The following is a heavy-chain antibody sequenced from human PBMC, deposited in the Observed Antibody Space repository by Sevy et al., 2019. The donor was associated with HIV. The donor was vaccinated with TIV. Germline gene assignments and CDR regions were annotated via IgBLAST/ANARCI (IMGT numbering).Heavy chain of an antibody. J-gene: IGHJ4*02. D-gene: IGHD2-21*01. CDR2: IDQDGSQK. V-gene: IGHV3-7*01. Sequence: GGSLRLSCAASGFTCTDYFMGWVRQAPGKGLEWVANIDQDGSQKNYVDSVKGRFTISRDNAKNSVYLQMNRLRVDDTAVYYCARELWPGDYWGQGTLVTVSS. CDR1: GFTCTDYF. CDR3: ARELWPGDY.